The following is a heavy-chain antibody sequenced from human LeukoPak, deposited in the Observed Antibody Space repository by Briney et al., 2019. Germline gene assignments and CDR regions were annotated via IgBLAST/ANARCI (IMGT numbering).Heavy chain of an antibody. Sequence: GGSLRLSCAASGFTFSDYYMSWIRQAPGKGLEWFSYISSSGSTIYYADSVKGRFTISRDNAKNSLYLQMNSLRAEDTAVYYCARPPTTVVTPDAFDIWGQGTMVTVSS. J-gene: IGHJ3*02. CDR2: ISSSGSTI. CDR3: ARPPTTVVTPDAFDI. V-gene: IGHV3-11*01. CDR1: GFTFSDYY. D-gene: IGHD4-23*01.